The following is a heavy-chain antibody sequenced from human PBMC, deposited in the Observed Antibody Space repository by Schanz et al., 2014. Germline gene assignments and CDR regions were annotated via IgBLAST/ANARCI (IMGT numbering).Heavy chain of an antibody. J-gene: IGHJ4*02. Sequence: QVQLVQSGAEVKKPGASVKVSCTASGGTFSSYTISWIRQAPGQGLEWMGRIIPVLGIANYAQNFQGRVTITADKSSFTAYMDVSSLRSEDTAVYCCASSGAGYSSSWDFDYWRQGTLFTVSS. CDR1: GGTFSSYT. CDR2: IIPVLGIA. D-gene: IGHD6-13*01. V-gene: IGHV1-69*02. CDR3: ASSGAGYSSSWDFDY.